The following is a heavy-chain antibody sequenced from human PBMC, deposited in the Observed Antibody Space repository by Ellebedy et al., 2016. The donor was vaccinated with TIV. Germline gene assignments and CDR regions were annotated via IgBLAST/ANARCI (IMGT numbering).Heavy chain of an antibody. J-gene: IGHJ4*02. CDR2: ISSSSSTI. CDR1: GFTFSSYS. V-gene: IGHV3-48*02. Sequence: GESLKISXAASGFTFSSYSMNWVRQAPGKGLEWVSYISSSSSTIYYADSVKGRFTISRDNAKNSLYLQMNSLRDEDTAVYYCARDPGDYVWGSYRYFDYWGQGTLVTVSS. CDR3: ARDPGDYVWGSYRYFDY. D-gene: IGHD3-16*02.